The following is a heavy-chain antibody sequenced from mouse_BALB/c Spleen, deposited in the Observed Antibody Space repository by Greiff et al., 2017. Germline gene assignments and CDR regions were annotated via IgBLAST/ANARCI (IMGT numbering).Heavy chain of an antibody. J-gene: IGHJ4*01. Sequence: VQLKESGPGLVAPSQSLSITCTVSGFSLTSYGVHWVRQPPGKGLEWLGVIWAGGSTNYNSALMSRLSISKDNSKSQVFLKMNSLQTDDTAMYYCARAPGSSDYAMDYWGQGTSVTVSS. V-gene: IGHV2-9*02. CDR3: ARAPGSSDYAMDY. CDR1: GFSLTSYG. D-gene: IGHD1-1*01. CDR2: IWAGGST.